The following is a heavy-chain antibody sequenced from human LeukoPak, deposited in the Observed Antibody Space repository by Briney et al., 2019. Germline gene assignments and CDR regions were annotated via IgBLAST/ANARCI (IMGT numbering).Heavy chain of an antibody. CDR3: ARTDIVATITRDFDY. CDR2: IIPTFGTA. V-gene: IGHV1-69*05. CDR1: GGTFSSYA. D-gene: IGHD5-12*01. Sequence: SVKVSCKASGGTFSSYAISWVRQAPGQGLEWMGRIIPTFGTANYAQKFQGRVTITTDESTSTAYMELSSLRSEDTAVYYCARTDIVATITRDFDYWGQGTLVTVSS. J-gene: IGHJ4*02.